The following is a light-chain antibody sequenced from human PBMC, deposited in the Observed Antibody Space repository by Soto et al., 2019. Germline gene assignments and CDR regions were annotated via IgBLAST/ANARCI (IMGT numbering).Light chain of an antibody. J-gene: IGLJ3*02. V-gene: IGLV2-8*01. Sequence: QSALTQPPSASGSPGQSVTISCTGTSSDVGGYNYVSWYQHHPGKAPKLMIYEVSKRPSGVPDRFSGSKSGNTASLIVSGLQAEDEADYYCSSYAGSNNLGVVFGGGTQLTVL. CDR1: SSDVGGYNY. CDR2: EVS. CDR3: SSYAGSNNLGVV.